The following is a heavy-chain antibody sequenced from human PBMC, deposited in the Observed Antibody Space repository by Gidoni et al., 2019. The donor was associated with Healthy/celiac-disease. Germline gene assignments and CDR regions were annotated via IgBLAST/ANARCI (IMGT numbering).Heavy chain of an antibody. Sequence: QVQLQESGPGLVKPSQTLSLTCTVSGGSISSGEYYWSWIRQPPGKGLEWIGYIYYSGSPYYNPSLKSRVTISVDTSKNQFSLKLSSVTAADTAVYYCARDSSGYPDYWGQGTLVTVSS. V-gene: IGHV4-30-4*01. CDR3: ARDSSGYPDY. D-gene: IGHD3-22*01. CDR2: IYYSGSP. CDR1: GGSISSGEYY. J-gene: IGHJ4*02.